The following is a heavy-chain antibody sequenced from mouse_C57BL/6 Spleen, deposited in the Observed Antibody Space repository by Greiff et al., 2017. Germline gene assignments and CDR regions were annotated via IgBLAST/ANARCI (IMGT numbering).Heavy chain of an antibody. V-gene: IGHV5-15*01. CDR2: ISNLAYSI. CDR1: GFTFSDYG. D-gene: IGHD2-5*01. J-gene: IGHJ1*03. CDR3: AIQNSLYYSNYEGYFDV. Sequence: EVQLVESGGGLVQPGGSLKLSCAASGFTFSDYGMAWVRQAPRQGPEWVAFISNLAYSIYYADTVTGRFTISRENAKNTLYLEMSSLRSEDTAMYYCAIQNSLYYSNYEGYFDVWGTGTTVTVSS.